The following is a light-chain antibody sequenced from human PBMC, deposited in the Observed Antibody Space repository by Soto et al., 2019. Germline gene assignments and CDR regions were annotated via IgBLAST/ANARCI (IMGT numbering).Light chain of an antibody. CDR1: QSLLHSNGYTY. J-gene: IGKJ5*01. Sequence: DIVMTQSPLSLPVTPGEPASLSCRSSQSLLHSNGYTYLQWYLQRPGQSPQRLMYLGSSRASGVPDRFSGSGSGTDFTLKISRVEAEDVGVYYCMQALQSPITFGQGTRLEIK. CDR3: MQALQSPIT. V-gene: IGKV2-28*01. CDR2: LGS.